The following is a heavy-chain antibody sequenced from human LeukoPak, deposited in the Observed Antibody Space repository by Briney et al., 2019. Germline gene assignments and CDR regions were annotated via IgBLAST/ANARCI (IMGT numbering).Heavy chain of an antibody. D-gene: IGHD4-17*01. J-gene: IGHJ5*02. V-gene: IGHV4-61*01. Sequence: PSETLSLTCTVSGGSVSSGSYYWSWIRQPPGKGLEWIGYIYYSGSTNYNPSLKSRVTISVDTSKNQFSLKLSSVTAADTAVYYCARKPTTVTSWFDPWGQGTLVTVSS. CDR3: ARKPTTVTSWFDP. CDR2: IYYSGST. CDR1: GGSVSSGSYY.